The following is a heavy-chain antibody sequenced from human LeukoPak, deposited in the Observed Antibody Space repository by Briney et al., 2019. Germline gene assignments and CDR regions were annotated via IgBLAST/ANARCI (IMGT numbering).Heavy chain of an antibody. CDR2: IYYSGST. CDR3: ARAWEPVVVDY. Sequence: SETVSLTCIVSGGSISSGDYYWSWIRQPPGKGLEWIGYIYYSGSTYYNPSLKSRVTISVDTSKNQFSLKLSSVTAADTAVYYCARAWEPVVVDYWGQGTLVTVSS. V-gene: IGHV4-30-4*01. J-gene: IGHJ4*02. D-gene: IGHD2-15*01. CDR1: GGSISSGDYY.